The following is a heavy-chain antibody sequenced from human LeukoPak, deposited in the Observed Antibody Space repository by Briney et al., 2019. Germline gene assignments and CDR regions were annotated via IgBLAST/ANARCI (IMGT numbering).Heavy chain of an antibody. CDR1: GGSISSGDYY. CDR2: IYYSGST. Sequence: SQTLSLTCTVSGGSISSGDYYWSWIRQPPGKGLEWIGYIYYSGSTYYNPSLKSRVTISVDTSKNQFSLKLSSVTAADTAVYYCARRGGSGYPDQYYYYYMDVWGKGITVTVAS. D-gene: IGHD3-3*01. J-gene: IGHJ6*03. V-gene: IGHV4-30-4*08. CDR3: ARRGGSGYPDQYYYYYMDV.